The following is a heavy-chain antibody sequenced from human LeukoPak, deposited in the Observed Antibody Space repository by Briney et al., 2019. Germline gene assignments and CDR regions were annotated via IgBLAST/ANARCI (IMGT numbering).Heavy chain of an antibody. Sequence: AGGSLRLSCAASGFTFSSYAISWVRQAPGQGLEWMGGIIPIFGTANYAQKFQGRVTITADESTSTAYMELSSLRSEDTAVYYCARVGRAYSSSWYWFDPWGQGTLVTVSS. D-gene: IGHD6-13*01. J-gene: IGHJ5*02. CDR3: ARVGRAYSSSWYWFDP. CDR1: GFTFSSYA. V-gene: IGHV1-69*01. CDR2: IIPIFGTA.